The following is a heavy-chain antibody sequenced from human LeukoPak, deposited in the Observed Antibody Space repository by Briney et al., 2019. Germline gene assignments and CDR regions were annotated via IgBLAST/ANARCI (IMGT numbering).Heavy chain of an antibody. Sequence: GGSLRLSCAASGFTFDDYGMSWVRQAPGKGLEWVSGINWNGGSTGYADSVKGRFTISRDNAKNSLYLQMNSLRAEDTALYHCARISEGAKDGGAFDIWGQGTMVTVSS. CDR3: ARISEGAKDGGAFDI. CDR1: GFTFDDYG. D-gene: IGHD1-26*01. V-gene: IGHV3-20*01. J-gene: IGHJ3*02. CDR2: INWNGGST.